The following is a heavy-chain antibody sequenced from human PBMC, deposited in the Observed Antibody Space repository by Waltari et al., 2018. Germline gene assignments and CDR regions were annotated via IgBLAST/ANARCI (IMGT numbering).Heavy chain of an antibody. V-gene: IGHV1-69*08. CDR1: GGTFSSYA. J-gene: IGHJ6*02. CDR3: ARVGGSSWSGYYKGSGYYGMDV. Sequence: QVQLVQSGAEVKKPGSSVKVSCKASGGTFSSYAISWVRPAPGHGLQWMGRIIPIFGTANYAQKFQGRVTITADKSTSTAYMELSSLRSEDTAVYYCARVGGSSWSGYYKGSGYYGMDVCGQGTTVTVSS. D-gene: IGHD3-3*01. CDR2: IIPIFGTA.